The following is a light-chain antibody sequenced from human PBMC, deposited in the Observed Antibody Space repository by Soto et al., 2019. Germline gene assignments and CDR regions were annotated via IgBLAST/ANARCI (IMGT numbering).Light chain of an antibody. V-gene: IGKV1-33*01. Sequence: DIQMTQSPSSLSASVGDRVTITCQASQDISNYLNWYQQKPGKAPKLLIYDASNLETGVPSRFSGSGSGTDFTLTISNLQPEDFATYYCQQSYSFPQTFGQGTKLDI. J-gene: IGKJ2*01. CDR2: DAS. CDR1: QDISNY. CDR3: QQSYSFPQT.